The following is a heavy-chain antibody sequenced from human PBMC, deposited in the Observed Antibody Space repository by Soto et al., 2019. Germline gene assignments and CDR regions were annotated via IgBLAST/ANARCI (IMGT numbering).Heavy chain of an antibody. CDR1: GGSISSSSYY. J-gene: IGHJ6*02. D-gene: IGHD1-26*01. Sequence: SETLSLTCTVSGGSISSSSYYWGLIRQPPWKGLEWIGSLYYSGSTYSNPSLKSRVTISVYTSKNQSSLKLSSVTAADTAVDYCARQRPTDGRWEFANYYGMDVWGQGTPVTVSS. V-gene: IGHV4-39*01. CDR2: LYYSGST. CDR3: ARQRPTDGRWEFANYYGMDV.